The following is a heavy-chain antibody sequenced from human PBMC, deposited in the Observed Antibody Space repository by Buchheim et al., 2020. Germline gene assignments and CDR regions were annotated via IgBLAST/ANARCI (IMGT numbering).Heavy chain of an antibody. CDR2: INTDGTDT. D-gene: IGHD3-10*01. V-gene: IGHV3-74*01. CDR3: ARGGTSGSLDY. J-gene: IGHJ4*02. Sequence: EVQLVDSGGGLVQPGGSLRLSCAASGFTFSSYWMHWVRQAPGKGPVWVSRINTDGTDTSYADSVKGRFTLPRDTTCNTLYLQMNSLEAEDTAVYFCARGGTSGSLDYWGQGTL. CDR1: GFTFSSYW.